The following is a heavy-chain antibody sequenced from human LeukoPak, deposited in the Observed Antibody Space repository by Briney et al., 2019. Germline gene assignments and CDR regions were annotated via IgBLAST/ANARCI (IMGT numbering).Heavy chain of an antibody. J-gene: IGHJ1*01. CDR1: GCTFTGYY. CDR3: ARDGYNDEYFQH. Sequence: EASVKVSCKASGCTFTGYYMHWVRQAPGQGLEWMGWINPNSGGTNYAQKFQGRVTMTRDTSISTAYMELSRLRSDDTAVYYCARDGYNDEYFQHWGQGTLVTVSS. V-gene: IGHV1-2*02. CDR2: INPNSGGT. D-gene: IGHD5-24*01.